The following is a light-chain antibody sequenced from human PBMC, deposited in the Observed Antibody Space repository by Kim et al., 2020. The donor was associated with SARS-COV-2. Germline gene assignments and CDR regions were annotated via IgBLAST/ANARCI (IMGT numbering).Light chain of an antibody. CDR1: QSVSSW. Sequence: GDRVTITCRASQSVSSWLAWYQQKPGKAPKLLIYDASSLESGVPSRFSGSGSGTEFTLTISSLQPDDFATYYCQQYTSYSYTFGQGTKLEI. CDR3: QQYTSYSYT. CDR2: DAS. V-gene: IGKV1-5*01. J-gene: IGKJ2*01.